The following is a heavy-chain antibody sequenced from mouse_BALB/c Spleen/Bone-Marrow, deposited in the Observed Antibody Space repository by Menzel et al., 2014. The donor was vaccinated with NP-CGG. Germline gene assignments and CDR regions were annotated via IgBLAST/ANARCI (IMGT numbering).Heavy chain of an antibody. Sequence: EVKLVESGGGLVKPGGSLKLSCAASGFTFSSYAMPWVRQSPEKRLEWVAEISSGGSYTYYPDTVTGRFTISRDNAKNTLYLEMSSLRSEDTAMYYCARSPQRDYAMDYWGQGTSVTVSS. CDR3: ARSPQRDYAMDY. J-gene: IGHJ4*01. V-gene: IGHV5-9-4*01. CDR2: ISSGGSYT. CDR1: GFTFSSYA. D-gene: IGHD3-2*02.